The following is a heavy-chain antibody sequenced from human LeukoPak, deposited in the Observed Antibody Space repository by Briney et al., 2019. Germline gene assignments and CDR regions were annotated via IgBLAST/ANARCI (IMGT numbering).Heavy chain of an antibody. V-gene: IGHV4-59*12. CDR3: ARLSAMGDFDY. J-gene: IGHJ4*02. Sequence: SETLSLTCTVSGGSISSYYWSWIRQPPGKGLEWIGYIYYSGSTNYNPSLKSRVTISVDTSKNQFSLKLSSVTAADTAVYYCARLSAMGDFDYWGQGTLVTVSS. CDR2: IYYSGST. CDR1: GGSISSYY. D-gene: IGHD2-2*01.